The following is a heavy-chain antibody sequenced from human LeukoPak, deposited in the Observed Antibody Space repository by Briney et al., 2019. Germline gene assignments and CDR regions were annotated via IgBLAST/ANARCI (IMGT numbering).Heavy chain of an antibody. CDR2: IHSSGAT. V-gene: IGHV4-4*07. Sequence: SETLSLTCTVSGGSVSSYYWSWIRQPAGKGLEWIGRIHSSGATNYNPALKSRVTMSVDTSKNQFSLKLSSVTAADTAVYYCARVGDTSGYYYDFDYWGQGTLVTVSS. CDR3: ARVGDTSGYYYDFDY. J-gene: IGHJ4*02. CDR1: GGSVSSYY. D-gene: IGHD3-22*01.